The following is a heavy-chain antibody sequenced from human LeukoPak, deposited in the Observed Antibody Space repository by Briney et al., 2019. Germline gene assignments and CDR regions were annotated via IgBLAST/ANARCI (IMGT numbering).Heavy chain of an antibody. Sequence: SETLSLTCTVSGGSISSSSYYWGWIRQPPGKGLEWIGSIYYSGSTYYNPSLKSRVTISVDTSKNQFSLKLSSVTAADTAVYYCARHRITIFGVVNPYGMDVWGQGTTVTVSS. J-gene: IGHJ6*02. CDR3: ARHRITIFGVVNPYGMDV. D-gene: IGHD3-3*01. CDR1: GGSISSSSYY. V-gene: IGHV4-39*01. CDR2: IYYSGST.